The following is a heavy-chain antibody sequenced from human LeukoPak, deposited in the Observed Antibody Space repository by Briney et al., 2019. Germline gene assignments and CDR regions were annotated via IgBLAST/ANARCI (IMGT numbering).Heavy chain of an antibody. CDR3: AKYHYDSSGYFRWFDP. V-gene: IGHV3-23*01. J-gene: IGHJ5*02. CDR2: ICGIGGTT. D-gene: IGHD3-22*01. CDR1: GFTLNNYA. Sequence: GGSLRLSCAASGFTLNNYAMSWVRQAPGEGLEWVSSICGIGGTTNYADSVKGRFTISRDNSKNTLDLQMHSLRAEDTAVYHCAKYHYDSSGYFRWFDPWGQGTLVTVSS.